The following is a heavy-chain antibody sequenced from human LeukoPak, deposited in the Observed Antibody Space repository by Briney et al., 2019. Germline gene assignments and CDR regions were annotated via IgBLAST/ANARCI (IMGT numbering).Heavy chain of an antibody. Sequence: GESLKISCKGSGYSFTSYWIGWVRQMPGKGLEWMGIIYPGDSDTRYSPSFQGQVTISADKSISTAYLQWSSLKASDTAMYYCVRVTNPNDDYYYGMDVWGQGTTVTVSS. CDR3: VRVTNPNDDYYYGMDV. V-gene: IGHV5-51*01. CDR2: IYPGDSDT. CDR1: GYSFTSYW. D-gene: IGHD1-1*01. J-gene: IGHJ6*02.